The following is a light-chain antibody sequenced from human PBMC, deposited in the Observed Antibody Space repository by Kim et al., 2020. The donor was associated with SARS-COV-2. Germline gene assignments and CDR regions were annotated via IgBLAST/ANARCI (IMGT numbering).Light chain of an antibody. CDR3: QQYDNLPRT. Sequence: PGERATLSCRASQSVRSNYLAWYQQKPGQAPRLLIYGASSRATGIPDRFSGSGSGTDFTLTISRLEPEDFAVYYCQQYDNLPRTFGQGTKVDIK. V-gene: IGKV3-20*01. CDR2: GAS. CDR1: QSVRSNY. J-gene: IGKJ1*01.